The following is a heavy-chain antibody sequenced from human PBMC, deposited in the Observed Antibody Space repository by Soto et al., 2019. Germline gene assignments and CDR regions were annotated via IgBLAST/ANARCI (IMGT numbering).Heavy chain of an antibody. CDR2: IYPGDSDT. Sequence: XESLELCSKGCGYSFSSYWLGWVRQRPGKGLEWMGIIYPGDSDTRYSPSFQGQVTISADKSISTAYLQWSSLKASDTAMYYCASLSSPEYYGMDVWGQGTTVTVS. D-gene: IGHD3-16*02. CDR1: GYSFSSYW. J-gene: IGHJ6*02. V-gene: IGHV5-51*01. CDR3: ASLSSPEYYGMDV.